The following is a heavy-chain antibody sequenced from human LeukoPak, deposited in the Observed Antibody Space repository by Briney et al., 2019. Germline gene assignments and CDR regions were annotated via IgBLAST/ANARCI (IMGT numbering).Heavy chain of an antibody. CDR2: IYYSGST. CDR3: ARVGGGNYYYYGMDV. V-gene: IGHV4-59*01. J-gene: IGHJ6*02. CDR1: GGFISSYY. Sequence: SETLSLTCTVSGGFISSYYWSWIRQPPGKGLEWIGYIYYSGSTNYNPSLKSRVTISVDTSKNQFSLNLSSVTAADTAVYYCARVGGGNYYYYGMDVWGQGTTVTVSS. D-gene: IGHD2-15*01.